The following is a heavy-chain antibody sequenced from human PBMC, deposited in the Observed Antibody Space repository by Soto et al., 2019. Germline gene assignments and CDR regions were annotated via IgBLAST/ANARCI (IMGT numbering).Heavy chain of an antibody. D-gene: IGHD6-13*01. CDR3: ASGGSSSWDLIQNYYYGMDV. Sequence: EVQLVESGGGLVKPGGSLRLSCAASGFTFSSYSMNWVRQAPGKGLEWVSSISSSSSYIYYADSVKGRFTISRDNAKNSLYRQMNSLRAEDTAVYYCASGGSSSWDLIQNYYYGMDVWGQGTTVTVSS. CDR1: GFTFSSYS. CDR2: ISSSSSYI. V-gene: IGHV3-21*01. J-gene: IGHJ6*02.